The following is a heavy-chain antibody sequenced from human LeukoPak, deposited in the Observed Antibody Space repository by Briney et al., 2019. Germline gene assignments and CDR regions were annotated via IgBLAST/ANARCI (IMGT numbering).Heavy chain of an antibody. J-gene: IGHJ4*02. Sequence: SVKVSCKASGGTFSSYAINWVRQAPGQGPEWMGGVIPIFGRANYAQRFQGRVTITADESTSTVYMELSSLRSEDTAVYYCARASGDSSNYDFPKPYSYWGQGTLVTVSS. CDR3: ARASGDSSNYDFPKPYSY. CDR1: GGTFSSYA. D-gene: IGHD3-22*01. CDR2: VIPIFGRA. V-gene: IGHV1-69*13.